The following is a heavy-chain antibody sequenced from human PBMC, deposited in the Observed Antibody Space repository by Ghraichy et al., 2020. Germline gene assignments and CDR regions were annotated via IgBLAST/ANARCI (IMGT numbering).Heavy chain of an antibody. J-gene: IGHJ4*02. CDR2: IYYSGST. CDR3: ARDTYYYGSGSANFDY. V-gene: IGHV4-61*01. Sequence: SETLSLTCTVSGGSVSSGSYYWSWLRPPPGKGREWIGYIYYSGSTNYNPSLNRRVTISVDTSKNQFFLKLSSVTAAATAVYYCARDTYYYGSGSANFDYWGQGTLVTVSS. D-gene: IGHD3-10*01. CDR1: GGSVSSGSYY.